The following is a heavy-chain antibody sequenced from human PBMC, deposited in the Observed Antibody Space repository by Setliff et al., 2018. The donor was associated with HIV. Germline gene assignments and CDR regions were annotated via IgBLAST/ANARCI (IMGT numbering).Heavy chain of an antibody. V-gene: IGHV3-7*01. Sequence: GGSLRLSCAASGFTFNYFWMSWVRQAPGKGLEWVANIKQDGSDKNYVDSVKGQFSISRDNAKNSLFLQMDNLRVEDTAIYFCARPKERIAHGLEHWGQGAQVTVSS. J-gene: IGHJ4*02. CDR2: IKQDGSDK. D-gene: IGHD2-21*01. CDR1: GFTFNYFW. CDR3: ARPKERIAHGLEH.